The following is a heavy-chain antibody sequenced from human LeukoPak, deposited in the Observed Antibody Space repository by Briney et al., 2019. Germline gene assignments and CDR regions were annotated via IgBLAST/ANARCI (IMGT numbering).Heavy chain of an antibody. V-gene: IGHV1-18*01. D-gene: IGHD5-24*01. CDR1: GGTFSSYA. CDR2: ISPYNGNT. CDR3: AREPDVDLSTFRGDAFDI. J-gene: IGHJ3*02. Sequence: GASVKVSCKASGGTFSSYAISWVRQAPGQGLEWMGWISPYNGNTNYEQRLQGRVSMTTDTSTSTAYMDLSSLTSEDTAVYYCAREPDVDLSTFRGDAFDIWGQGTMVTVSS.